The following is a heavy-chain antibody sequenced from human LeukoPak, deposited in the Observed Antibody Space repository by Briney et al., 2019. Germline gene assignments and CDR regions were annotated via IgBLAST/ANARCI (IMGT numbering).Heavy chain of an antibody. J-gene: IGHJ4*02. CDR2: ISASGGST. V-gene: IGHV3-23*01. CDR1: GFTFNNYA. CDR3: AKGGSSWYRVIKYYFDY. Sequence: GGSLRLSCAASGFTFNNYAMSWVRQAPGKGLEWVSAISASGGSTYYADSVKGRFTISRDNSKNTLYLQMNSLRAEDTAVYYCAKGGSSWYRVIKYYFDYWGQGTLVTVSS. D-gene: IGHD6-13*01.